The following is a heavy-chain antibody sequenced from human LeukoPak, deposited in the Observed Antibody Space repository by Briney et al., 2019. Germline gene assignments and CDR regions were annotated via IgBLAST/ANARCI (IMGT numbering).Heavy chain of an antibody. J-gene: IGHJ4*02. CDR2: LTGSGDSA. D-gene: IGHD1-1*01. V-gene: IGHV3-23*01. CDR3: AGKRNPFDY. CDR1: GFTSSLHT. Sequence: PGGSLRLSCAASGFTSSLHTMAWVRQAPGKGLEWVSVLTGSGDSAYYADSVKGRFIISRDNSRNTVFLQLNSLKIEDTAVYYCAGKRNPFDYWGQGTLVTVSS.